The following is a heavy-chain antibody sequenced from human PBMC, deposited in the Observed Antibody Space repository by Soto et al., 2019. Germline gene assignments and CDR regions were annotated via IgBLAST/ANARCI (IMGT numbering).Heavy chain of an antibody. D-gene: IGHD6-13*01. J-gene: IGHJ6*02. Sequence: VKVSCKASGYTFTSYGISWVRQAPGQGLEWMGWISAYNGNTNYAQKLQGRVTMTTDTSTSTAYMELRSLRSDDTAVYYCARERVSSSWYLGYGMDVWGQGTTVTVSS. CDR2: ISAYNGNT. CDR3: ARERVSSSWYLGYGMDV. V-gene: IGHV1-18*01. CDR1: GYTFTSYG.